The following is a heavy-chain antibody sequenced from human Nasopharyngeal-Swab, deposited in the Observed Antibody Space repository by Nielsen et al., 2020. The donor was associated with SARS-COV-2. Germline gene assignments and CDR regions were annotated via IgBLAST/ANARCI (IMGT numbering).Heavy chain of an antibody. CDR3: ARGKAAGIDY. CDR1: GYTFTSYY. V-gene: IGHV1-46*01. CDR2: INPSGGST. D-gene: IGHD6-13*01. J-gene: IGHJ4*02. Sequence: ASVKVSCKASGYTFTSYYMHWVRQAPGQGLEWMGIINPSGGSTSYAQKFQGRVTITADESTSTAYMELSSLRSEDTAVYYCARGKAAGIDYWGQGTLVTVSS.